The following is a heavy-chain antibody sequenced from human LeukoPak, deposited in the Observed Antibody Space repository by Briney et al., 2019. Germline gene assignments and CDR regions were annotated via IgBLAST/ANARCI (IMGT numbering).Heavy chain of an antibody. CDR2: ISTTGADT. J-gene: IGHJ6*02. D-gene: IGHD5-24*01. CDR1: GFTFSNYP. V-gene: IGHV3-64*02. CDR3: AREEKGDLDV. Sequence: GGSLRLSCAASGFTFSNYPMHWVRQTPGKALESISAISTTGADTYYGDSVKGRITISRDNSKNTLYLQMGSLRVEDMGVYYCAREEKGDLDVWGQGTTVAVTS.